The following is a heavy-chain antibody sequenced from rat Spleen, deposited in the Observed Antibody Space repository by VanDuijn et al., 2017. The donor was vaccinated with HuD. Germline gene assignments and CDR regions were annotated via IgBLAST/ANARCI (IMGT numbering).Heavy chain of an antibody. CDR1: GFSLTSYH. CDR3: ARHYYSSYTYTQGVMDA. Sequence: QVQLKESGPGLVQPSQTLSLTCTVSGFSLTSYHVSWIRQPPGKSLVWMGTIWAGGGTKYNSAVQSRLSISRDTSKSQVFLKMNSLQPEDTGTYYCARHYYSSYTYTQGVMDAWGQGASVTVSS. CDR2: IWAGGGT. D-gene: IGHD1-2*01. V-gene: IGHV2-72*01. J-gene: IGHJ4*01.